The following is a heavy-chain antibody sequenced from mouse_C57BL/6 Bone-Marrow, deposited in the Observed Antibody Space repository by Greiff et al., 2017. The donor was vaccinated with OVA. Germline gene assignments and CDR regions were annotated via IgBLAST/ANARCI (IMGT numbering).Heavy chain of an antibody. V-gene: IGHV1-64*01. CDR2: IHPNSGST. CDR1: GYTFTSYW. CDR3: ANRPWFAY. J-gene: IGHJ3*01. Sequence: QVQLQQPGAELVKPGASVKLSCKASGYTFTSYWMHWVKQRPGQGLEWIGMIHPNSGSTNYNEQFKSKATLTVDKSSSTAYRQLCSLTSEDSAGDSYANRPWFAYWGQGTLVTVSA.